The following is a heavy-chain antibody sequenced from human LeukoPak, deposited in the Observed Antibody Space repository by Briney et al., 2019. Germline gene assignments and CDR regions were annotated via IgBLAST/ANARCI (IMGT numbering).Heavy chain of an antibody. CDR3: ARGEPGRPTYYYDSSGYYLGHIFDY. CDR2: INHSGST. J-gene: IGHJ4*02. V-gene: IGHV4-34*01. D-gene: IGHD3-22*01. CDR1: GGSISSYY. Sequence: SETLSLTCTVSGGSISSYYWSWIRQPPGKGLEWIGEINHSGSTNYNPSLKSRITISVDTSKNQFSLKLSSVTAADTAVYYCARGEPGRPTYYYDSSGYYLGHIFDYWGQGTLVTVSS.